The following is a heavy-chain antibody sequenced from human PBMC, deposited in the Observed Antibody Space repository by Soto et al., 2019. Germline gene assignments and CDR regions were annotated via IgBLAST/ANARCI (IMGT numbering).Heavy chain of an antibody. CDR2: IYTSGST. D-gene: IGHD3-16*01. CDR3: AREKPYYDYVWGSELNYYYYGMDV. Sequence: QVQLQESGPGLVKPSETLSHTCTVSGGSISSYYWSWIRQPAGKGLEWIGRIYTSGSTNYNPSLKSRVTMSVDTSKNQFSLKLSSVTAADTAVYYCAREKPYYDYVWGSELNYYYYGMDVWGQGTTVTVSS. CDR1: GGSISSYY. V-gene: IGHV4-4*07. J-gene: IGHJ6*02.